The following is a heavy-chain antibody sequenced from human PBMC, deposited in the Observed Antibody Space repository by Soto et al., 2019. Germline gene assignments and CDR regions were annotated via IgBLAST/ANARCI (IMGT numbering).Heavy chain of an antibody. D-gene: IGHD6-13*01. Sequence: PSETLSLTCTVSGGSISSGDYYWSWIRQPPGKGLEWIGYIYYSGSTDYNPSLKSRVTISGDTSKNQFSLKVSSVTAADTAVYYCARGTSWQLPFDYWGQGTLVTVSS. CDR2: IYYSGST. J-gene: IGHJ4*02. CDR3: ARGTSWQLPFDY. V-gene: IGHV4-61*08. CDR1: GGSISSGDYY.